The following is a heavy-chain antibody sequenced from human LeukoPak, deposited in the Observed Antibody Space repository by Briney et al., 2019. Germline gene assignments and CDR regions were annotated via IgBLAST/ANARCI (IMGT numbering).Heavy chain of an antibody. D-gene: IGHD6-19*01. Sequence: SETLSLTCSVSGGSMSSYYWSWIRQPPGKGLEWIAYTYYSGTTNANPSLNNRVTISVDTSKNQFSLRLTTVTAADTAVYYCARVLYTSGWVVDYWGQGTLVTVSS. V-gene: IGHV4-59*01. CDR1: GGSMSSYY. CDR3: ARVLYTSGWVVDY. J-gene: IGHJ4*02. CDR2: TYYSGTT.